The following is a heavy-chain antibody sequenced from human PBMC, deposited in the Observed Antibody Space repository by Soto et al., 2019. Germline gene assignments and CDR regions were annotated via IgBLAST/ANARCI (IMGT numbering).Heavy chain of an antibody. V-gene: IGHV4-34*01. CDR1: GGSFSGYY. CDR2: INHSGST. CDR3: ARGPHIVVAKGGWFDP. D-gene: IGHD2-21*01. Sequence: PSETLSLTCAVYGGSFSGYYWSWIRQPPGKGLEWIGEINHSGSTNYNPSLKSRVTISVDTSKNQFSLKLSSVTAADTAVYYCARGPHIVVAKGGWFDPWGQGTLVTVSS. J-gene: IGHJ5*02.